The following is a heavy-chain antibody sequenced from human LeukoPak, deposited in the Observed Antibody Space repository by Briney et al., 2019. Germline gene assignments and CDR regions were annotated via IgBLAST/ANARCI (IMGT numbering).Heavy chain of an antibody. V-gene: IGHV4-4*02. CDR3: ARVGYCTNGVCPGGGDSFDI. D-gene: IGHD2-8*01. Sequence: SETLSLTCAVSGGSISSSNWWSWVRQPPGKGLEWIGEIYHSGSTNYNPSLKSRVTISVDKSKNQFSLKLSSVTAADTAVYYCARVGYCTNGVCPGGGDSFDIWGQGTMVTVSS. CDR2: IYHSGST. CDR1: GGSISSSNW. J-gene: IGHJ3*02.